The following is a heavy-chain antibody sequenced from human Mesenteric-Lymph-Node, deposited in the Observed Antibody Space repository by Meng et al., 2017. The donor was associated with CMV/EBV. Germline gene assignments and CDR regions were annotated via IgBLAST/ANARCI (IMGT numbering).Heavy chain of an antibody. Sequence: GSLRLSCTVSGGSISSSSYYWGWIRQPPGKGLEWIASIHHSGSTYYNPSHRSRVTISLDTSNNLFSLELSPVTAVDTAVYYCANGPYCSGGSCYSKSGNYFDYWGQGTLVTVSS. V-gene: IGHV4-39*01. CDR2: IHHSGST. CDR3: ANGPYCSGGSCYSKSGNYFDY. J-gene: IGHJ4*02. CDR1: GGSISSSSYY. D-gene: IGHD2-15*01.